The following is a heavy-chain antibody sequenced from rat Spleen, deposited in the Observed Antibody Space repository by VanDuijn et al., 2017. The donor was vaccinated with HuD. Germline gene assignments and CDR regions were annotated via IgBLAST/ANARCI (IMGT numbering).Heavy chain of an antibody. CDR1: GFTFNNYW. J-gene: IGHJ2*01. D-gene: IGHD1-2*01. V-gene: IGHV5-31*01. Sequence: EVQLVESGGGLVQPGRSLKLSCVASGFTFNNYWMSWIRQAPGKGLEWVASITNSGGSTYYRDSVKGRFPISRDNAKSTLYLQMDSLRSEDTATYYCTRESYSTFDYWGQGVMVTVSS. CDR3: TRESYSTFDY. CDR2: ITNSGGST.